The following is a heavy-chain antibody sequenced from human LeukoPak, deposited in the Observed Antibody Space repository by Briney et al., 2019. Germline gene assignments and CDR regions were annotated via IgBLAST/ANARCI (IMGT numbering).Heavy chain of an antibody. J-gene: IGHJ4*02. CDR3: ARLDGDCSSTSCPDY. CDR2: IYYSGST. CDR1: GGSISSSSYY. V-gene: IGHV4-39*01. Sequence: SETLSLTCTVSGGSISSSSYYWGWIRQPPGKGLEWIGSIYYSGSTYYNPSLKSRVTISVDTSKNQFSLKLSSVTAADTAVYYCARLDGDCSSTSCPDYWGQGTLVTVSS. D-gene: IGHD2-2*03.